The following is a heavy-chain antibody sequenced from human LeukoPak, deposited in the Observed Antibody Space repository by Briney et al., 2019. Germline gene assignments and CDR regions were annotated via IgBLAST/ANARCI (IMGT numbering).Heavy chain of an antibody. CDR2: ISAYNGNT. V-gene: IGHV1-18*01. D-gene: IGHD5-24*01. CDR1: GYTFTSYG. CDR3: ARRDGYKSALDY. Sequence: ASVKVSCKASGYTFTSYGFSWVRQAPGQGLEWMGWISAYNGNTNYAQKLQGRVTMTTDTSTSTAYMELRSLRSDDTVVYYCARRDGYKSALDYWGQGTLVTVSS. J-gene: IGHJ4*02.